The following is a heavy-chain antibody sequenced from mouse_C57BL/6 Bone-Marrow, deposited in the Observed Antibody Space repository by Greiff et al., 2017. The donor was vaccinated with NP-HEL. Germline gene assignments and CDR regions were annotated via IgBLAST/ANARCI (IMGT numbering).Heavy chain of an antibody. CDR3: ARSGPMNSNYIAY. CDR2: INPNNGGT. V-gene: IGHV1-26*01. Sequence: EVQLQQSGPELVKPGASVKISCKASGYTFTDYYMNWVKQSHGKSLEWIGDINPNNGGTSYNQKFKGKATLTVDKSSSTAYMELRSLTSEDSAVYYCARSGPMNSNYIAYWGQGTLVTVSA. D-gene: IGHD2-5*01. J-gene: IGHJ3*01. CDR1: GYTFTDYY.